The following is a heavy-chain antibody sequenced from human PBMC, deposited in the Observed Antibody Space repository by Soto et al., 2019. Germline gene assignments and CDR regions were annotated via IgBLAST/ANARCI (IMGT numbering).Heavy chain of an antibody. CDR3: TTDLPSSSAWANDF. CDR1: GFTFSSYS. D-gene: IGHD3-22*01. Sequence: PGGSLRLSCAASGFTFSSYSMNWVRQAPGKGLEWVARIMYKNDAESTNYAAPVKGRFTISRDDSKNTLFLQMDSLKTEDTAIYYCTTDLPSSSAWANDFWGQGTLVTVSS. CDR2: IMYKNDAEST. J-gene: IGHJ4*02. V-gene: IGHV3-15*06.